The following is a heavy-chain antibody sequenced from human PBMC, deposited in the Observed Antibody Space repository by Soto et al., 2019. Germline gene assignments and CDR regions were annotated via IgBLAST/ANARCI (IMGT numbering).Heavy chain of an antibody. J-gene: IGHJ4*02. CDR1: GYTFTSYG. CDR2: ISAYNDNT. CDR3: ARDKLPYSSTYYFDY. V-gene: IGHV1-18*04. D-gene: IGHD6-13*01. Sequence: ASVKVSCKASGYTFTSYGISWVRQAPGQGLEWMGWISAYNDNTNYAQKLQGRVTMTTDTSTSTAYMELRSLRSDDTAVYYCARDKLPYSSTYYFDYWGQGTLVTVSS.